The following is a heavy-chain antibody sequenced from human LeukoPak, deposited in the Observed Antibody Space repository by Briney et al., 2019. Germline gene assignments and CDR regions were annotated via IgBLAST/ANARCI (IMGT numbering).Heavy chain of an antibody. D-gene: IGHD4-17*01. CDR2: ISGSGGST. CDR3: ANPYGDYDFDY. J-gene: IGHJ4*02. CDR1: GFTFSSYA. Sequence: GGSLRLSCAASGFTFSSYAMSWVRQAPGKGLEWVSAISGSGGSTYYADSVKGRFTISRDNSKNTLYLQMNSLRAEDTAIYYCANPYGDYDFDYWGQGTLVTVSS. V-gene: IGHV3-23*01.